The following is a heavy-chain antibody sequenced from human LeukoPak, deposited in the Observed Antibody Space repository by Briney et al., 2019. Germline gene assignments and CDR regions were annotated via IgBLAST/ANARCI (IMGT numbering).Heavy chain of an antibody. V-gene: IGHV3-23*01. Sequence: GGSLRLSCAASGFTFSSYAMSWVRQAPGKGLEWVSAISGSGGSTYYADSVKGRFTIPRDNSKNTLYLQMNSLRAEDTAVYYCAKVPASYSSSSRGNYWGQGTLVTVSS. CDR3: AKVPASYSSSSRGNY. D-gene: IGHD6-6*01. J-gene: IGHJ4*02. CDR1: GFTFSSYA. CDR2: ISGSGGST.